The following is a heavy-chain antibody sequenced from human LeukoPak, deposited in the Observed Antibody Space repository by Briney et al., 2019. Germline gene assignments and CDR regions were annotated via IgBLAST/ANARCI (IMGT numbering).Heavy chain of an antibody. CDR3: ASSNSGGYYTNY. J-gene: IGHJ4*02. D-gene: IGHD1-26*01. V-gene: IGHV1-2*06. Sequence: ASVKVSCKASGYTFTGYYMHWVRQAPGQGLEWMGRINPNSGGTNYAQKFQGRVTMTRDTSISTAYMELSRLRSDDTAVYYCASSNSGGYYTNYWGQGTLVTVSS. CDR1: GYTFTGYY. CDR2: INPNSGGT.